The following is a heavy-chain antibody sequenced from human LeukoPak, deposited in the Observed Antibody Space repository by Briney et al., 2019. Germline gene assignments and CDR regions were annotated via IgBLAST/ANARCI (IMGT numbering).Heavy chain of an antibody. J-gene: IGHJ5*02. V-gene: IGHV4-34*01. CDR3: ARGHSYYDSSGYYP. CDR2: INHSGST. D-gene: IGHD3-22*01. CDR1: GGSFSGYY. Sequence: SETLSLTCAVYGGSFSGYYWSWIRQPPGKGLEWIGEINHSGSTNYNPSLKSRVTISVDTSKNQFSLKLSSVTAADTAVYYCARGHSYYDSSGYYPWGQGTLVTVSS.